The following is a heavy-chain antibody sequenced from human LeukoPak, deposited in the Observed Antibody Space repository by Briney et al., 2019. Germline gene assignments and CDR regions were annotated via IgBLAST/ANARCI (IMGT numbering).Heavy chain of an antibody. CDR2: IIPIFGTA. CDR3: AREGLTYSLDY. Sequence: SVKVCCKASGGTFSRYAISWVRQAPGQGLEWMGGIIPIFGTANYVQKFQGRVTITTDESTSTAYMELSSLRSEDTAVYYCAREGLTYSLDYWGQGTLVTVSS. D-gene: IGHD2-21*01. J-gene: IGHJ4*02. CDR1: GGTFSRYA. V-gene: IGHV1-69*05.